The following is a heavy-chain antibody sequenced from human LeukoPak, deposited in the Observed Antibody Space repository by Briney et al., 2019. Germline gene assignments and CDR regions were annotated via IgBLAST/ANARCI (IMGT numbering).Heavy chain of an antibody. D-gene: IGHD3-3*01. Sequence: PSEAMSLTCTVSGGSINSYYWSWIRQPAGKGVEWIGRIYTSVSTNYNPSLKSRVAMSVDTSRNQFSLKLSSVTAADTAVYYCARERESRFLEWLGAFDIWGQGTMVTVSS. CDR1: GGSINSYY. CDR3: ARERESRFLEWLGAFDI. V-gene: IGHV4-4*07. J-gene: IGHJ3*02. CDR2: IYTSVST.